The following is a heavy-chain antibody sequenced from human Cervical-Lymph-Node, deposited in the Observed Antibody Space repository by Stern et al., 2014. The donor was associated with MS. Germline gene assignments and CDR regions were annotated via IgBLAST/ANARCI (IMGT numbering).Heavy chain of an antibody. CDR1: GFSLNTIGAG. Sequence: QVTLKESGPTLVKPTQTLTLTCRVSGFSLNTIGAGVGWIRQPPGKALEWLALIYWDDDRRYSPSLKDRLTITKDTSKNLVVLKMTNMDPLDTATYYCAHSSLSVGVSFDYWGQGTLITVSS. D-gene: IGHD3-10*01. V-gene: IGHV2-5*02. J-gene: IGHJ4*02. CDR3: AHSSLSVGVSFDY. CDR2: IYWDDDR.